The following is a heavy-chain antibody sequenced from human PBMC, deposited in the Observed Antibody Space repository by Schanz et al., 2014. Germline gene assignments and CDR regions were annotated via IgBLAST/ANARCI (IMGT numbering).Heavy chain of an antibody. CDR1: GFTFSSFA. CDR3: ARDKGGYYPFDY. D-gene: IGHD3-3*01. CDR2: ISWNGGTK. J-gene: IGHJ4*02. Sequence: EVQLLESGGGLVQPGGSLRLSCEASGFTFSSFAMSWVRQAPGKGLEWVSGISWNGGTKDYADSVKGRFTISRDNAKNSLYLQMNSLRAEDTAVYYCARDKGGYYPFDYWGQGTLVTVSS. V-gene: IGHV3-23*01.